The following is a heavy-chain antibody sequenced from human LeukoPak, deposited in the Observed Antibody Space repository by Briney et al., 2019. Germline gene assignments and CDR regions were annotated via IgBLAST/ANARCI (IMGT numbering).Heavy chain of an antibody. CDR3: ARGHGPGGTRWPNLDF. CDR2: MNPNSGNT. CDR1: AYTFTSYE. Sequence: ASVKVSCKTSAYTFTSYEINWVRRATGQGLEWMGWMNPNSGNTGYAQKFQGRVTMTRDTSIHTAYMELSSLRSEDTAVYYCARGHGPGGTRWPNLDFWGQGTLITVSS. J-gene: IGHJ4*02. V-gene: IGHV1-8*01. D-gene: IGHD2-15*01.